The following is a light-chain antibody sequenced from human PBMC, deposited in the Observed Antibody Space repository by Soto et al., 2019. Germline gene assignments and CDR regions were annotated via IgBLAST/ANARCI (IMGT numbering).Light chain of an antibody. CDR1: SSDVGAYTS. CDR2: EVS. Sequence: SALTQPASVSGSPGQSITISCTGTSSDVGAYTSVSWYQQHPGKAPKLMIYEVSNRPSGVSRRSSGSKSRNTASLTISGLQAEDEAHYYCSSYTSDNRDYVFGTGTKVTVL. V-gene: IGLV2-14*01. CDR3: SSYTSDNRDYV. J-gene: IGLJ1*01.